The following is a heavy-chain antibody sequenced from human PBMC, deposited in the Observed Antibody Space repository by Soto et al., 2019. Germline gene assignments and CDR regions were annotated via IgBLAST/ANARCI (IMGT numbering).Heavy chain of an antibody. CDR2: ISSSSSYI. Sequence: EVQLVESGGGLVKPGGSLRLSCAASGFTFSSYSMNWVRQAPGKGLERVSSISSSSSYIYYADSVKGRFTISRYNAKNSLYLQMNSLRAEDTAVYYCARDRGYNWNDAAFDIWGQGTMVTVSS. V-gene: IGHV3-21*01. CDR3: ARDRGYNWNDAAFDI. D-gene: IGHD1-1*01. J-gene: IGHJ3*02. CDR1: GFTFSSYS.